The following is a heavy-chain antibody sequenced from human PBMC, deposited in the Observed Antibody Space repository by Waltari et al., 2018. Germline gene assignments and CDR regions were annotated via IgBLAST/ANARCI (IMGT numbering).Heavy chain of an antibody. D-gene: IGHD4-17*01. Sequence: QLQLQESGPGLVKPSETLSLSCTVSGGSITSVDYSWGWIRPSPGKGLEWIGGIFFSVRTYYNPSLKSRLAISVDTSKNQFSLKLSSVTAADTAVYYCVRHEGTRTTARAHFDSWGQGTLVAVSS. J-gene: IGHJ4*02. CDR2: IFFSVRT. CDR3: VRHEGTRTTARAHFDS. V-gene: IGHV4-39*01. CDR1: GGSITSVDYS.